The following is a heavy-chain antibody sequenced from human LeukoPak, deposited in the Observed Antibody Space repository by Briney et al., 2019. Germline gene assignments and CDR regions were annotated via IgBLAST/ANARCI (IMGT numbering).Heavy chain of an antibody. CDR1: GYTFTGYY. CDR3: ATTSGYFYY. V-gene: IGHV1-2*06. CDR2: INPSSGDT. Sequence: ASVKVSCKASGYTFTGYYMHWVRQAPGQGLEWMGRINPSSGDTNYAQNFQGRVTTTRDTSISTAYMELSRLRSDDTAVYYCATTSGYFYYWGQGTLVTVSS. D-gene: IGHD1-26*01. J-gene: IGHJ4*02.